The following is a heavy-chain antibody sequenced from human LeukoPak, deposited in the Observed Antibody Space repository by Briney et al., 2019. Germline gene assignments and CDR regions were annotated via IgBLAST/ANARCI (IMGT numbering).Heavy chain of an antibody. CDR2: INHSGST. V-gene: IGHV4-34*01. Sequence: SETLSLTCAVYGGSFSGYYWSWIRQSPGKGLEWIGEINHSGSTNYNPSLKSRVTISVDTSKNQFSLKLSSVTAADTAVYYCARVNSPPKDSSGWPFDYWGQGTLVTVSS. J-gene: IGHJ4*02. CDR1: GGSFSGYY. D-gene: IGHD6-19*01. CDR3: ARVNSPPKDSSGWPFDY.